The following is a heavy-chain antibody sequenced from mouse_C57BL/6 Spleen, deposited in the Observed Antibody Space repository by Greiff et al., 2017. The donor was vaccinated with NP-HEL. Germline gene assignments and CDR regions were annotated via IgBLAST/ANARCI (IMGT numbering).Heavy chain of an antibody. CDR2: IDPEDGDT. CDR1: GFNIKDYY. V-gene: IGHV14-2*01. CDR3: ALDWDVGYFDD. J-gene: IGHJ2*01. D-gene: IGHD4-1*01. Sequence: VQLQQSGAELVKPGASVKLSCTASGFNIKDYYMHWLKQRTEQGLVWIGRIDPEDGDTKYAPKFQGKATITADTSSNTAYLQLSSLTSENTTVYYCALDWDVGYFDDWGQGTTLTVSS.